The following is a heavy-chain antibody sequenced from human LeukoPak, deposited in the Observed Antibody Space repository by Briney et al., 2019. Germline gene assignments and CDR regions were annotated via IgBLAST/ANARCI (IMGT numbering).Heavy chain of an antibody. J-gene: IGHJ4*02. Sequence: GGSLRLSCAASGFTFSRFAMSWVRQAPGKGLEWVSGISDSGGSTYYADSVKGRFTISRDNSKNTMYLQMNSLRAEDTAVYYCAKVSGSYVVWGQGTLVSVSP. CDR2: ISDSGGST. CDR1: GFTFSRFA. D-gene: IGHD1-26*01. CDR3: AKVSGSYVV. V-gene: IGHV3-23*01.